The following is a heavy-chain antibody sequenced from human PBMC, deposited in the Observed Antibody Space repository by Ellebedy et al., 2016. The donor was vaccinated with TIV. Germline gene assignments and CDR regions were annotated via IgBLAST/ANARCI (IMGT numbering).Heavy chain of an antibody. Sequence: AASVKVSCKASGGTFSSYAINSVRQAPGQGLEWMGRIIPILGIANYAQKFQDRVTIIADKSTGTAFMELSSLRSEDTAVYYCARTHTAMLEYNYGMDVWGQGTTVTVSS. CDR2: IIPILGIA. V-gene: IGHV1-69*04. CDR3: ARTHTAMLEYNYGMDV. J-gene: IGHJ6*02. CDR1: GGTFSSYA. D-gene: IGHD5-18*01.